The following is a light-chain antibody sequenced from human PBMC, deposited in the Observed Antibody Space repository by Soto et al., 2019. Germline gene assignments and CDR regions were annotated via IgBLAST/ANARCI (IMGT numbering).Light chain of an antibody. CDR1: QNVSTS. CDR2: AAS. V-gene: IGKV3-11*01. Sequence: EIVLTQSPATLSLSPGERGTLSCRASQNVSTSLAWYQQKPGQAPRLLIHAASNRPPGIPARFSGSGSGTDFTLTISSLQPEDFAIYYCQQRSNWPPALTFGGGTKVEI. CDR3: QQRSNWPPALT. J-gene: IGKJ4*01.